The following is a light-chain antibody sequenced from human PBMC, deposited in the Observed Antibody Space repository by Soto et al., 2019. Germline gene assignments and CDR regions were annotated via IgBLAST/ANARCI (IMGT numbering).Light chain of an antibody. V-gene: IGKV4-1*01. J-gene: IGKJ1*01. CDR3: HHCYSNPWS. CDR2: WAS. CDR1: QSVLYSSNNKHY. Sequence: DIVLTQSPDSLAVSLGERPTINCKSSQSVLYSSNNKHYSTWYQQKPGQPPKLLIYWASTRESGGPDRFSGSGSWTDFTLTISCVQAEDVSGYSCHHCYSNPWSFGQGTKVDIK.